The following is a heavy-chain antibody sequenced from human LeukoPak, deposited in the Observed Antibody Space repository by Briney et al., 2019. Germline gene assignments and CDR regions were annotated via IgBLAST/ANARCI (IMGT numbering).Heavy chain of an antibody. J-gene: IGHJ5*02. D-gene: IGHD3-3*01. CDR2: IYTSGST. CDR1: GDSISNYY. CDR3: AREGFLWSGSLLAP. Sequence: PSETLSLTCTVSGDSISNYYWSWIRQPAGKGLEWIGRIYTSGSTNYNPSLKSRVTISVDTSKNQFSLKLSSVTAADTAVYYCAREGFLWSGSLLAPWGQGTLVTVSS. V-gene: IGHV4-4*07.